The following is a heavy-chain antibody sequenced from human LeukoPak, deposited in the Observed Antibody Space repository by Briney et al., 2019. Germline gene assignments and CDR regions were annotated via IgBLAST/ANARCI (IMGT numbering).Heavy chain of an antibody. D-gene: IGHD3-22*01. CDR3: AIMHGYYDGTGYWVQ. V-gene: IGHV3-23*01. Sequence: GGSLRLSCAASGFTFGSYGMSWVRQAPGKGLEWVSFITPNADRTSYADSVEGRFTISRDNPRNTLYMQMNSLRDEDTAVYYCAIMHGYYDGTGYWVQWGQGTLVTVSS. CDR2: ITPNADRT. CDR1: GFTFGSYG. J-gene: IGHJ1*01.